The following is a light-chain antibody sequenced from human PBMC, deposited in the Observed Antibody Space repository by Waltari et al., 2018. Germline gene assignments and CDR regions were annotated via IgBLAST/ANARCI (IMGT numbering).Light chain of an antibody. CDR2: DNN. CDR3: QSFDNNLGVVV. Sequence: QSVLTQAPSVSGAPGQGVTVSCTGSSDNIGGYSVQWYQLLPGMAPKLLIYDNNKRPSGVSDRFSGSKSGASASLTIAGLQTEDEGDYFCQSFDNNLGVVVFGGGTRLTVL. J-gene: IGLJ2*01. CDR1: SDNIGGYS. V-gene: IGLV1-40*01.